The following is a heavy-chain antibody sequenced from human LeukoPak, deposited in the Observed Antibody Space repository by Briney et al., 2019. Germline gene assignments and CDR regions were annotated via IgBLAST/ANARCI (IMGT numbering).Heavy chain of an antibody. D-gene: IGHD2-2*01. CDR2: IYTSGST. CDR3: ARLSTSRPIGWFDP. Sequence: PSETLSLTCTVSGGSISSGSYYWSWIRQPAGKGLEWIGRIYTSGSTNYNPSLKSRVTISVDTSKNQFSLKLSSVTAADTAVYYCARLSTSRPIGWFDPWGQGTLVTVSS. V-gene: IGHV4-61*02. J-gene: IGHJ5*02. CDR1: GGSISSGSYY.